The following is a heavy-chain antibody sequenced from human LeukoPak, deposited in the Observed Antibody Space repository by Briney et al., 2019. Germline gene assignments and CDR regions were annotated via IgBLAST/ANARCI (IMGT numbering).Heavy chain of an antibody. D-gene: IGHD3-3*01. CDR2: IKQDGSEK. V-gene: IGHV3-7*01. CDR3: ARYDFWSGYAFDY. Sequence: GGSLRLSCAASGFIFSSCWMSWVRQAPGKGLEWVANIKQDGSEKYYVDSVKGRFTISRDNARNSLYLQIDSLRAEDTAVYYCARYDFWSGYAFDYWGQGTLVTVSS. CDR1: GFIFSSCW. J-gene: IGHJ4*02.